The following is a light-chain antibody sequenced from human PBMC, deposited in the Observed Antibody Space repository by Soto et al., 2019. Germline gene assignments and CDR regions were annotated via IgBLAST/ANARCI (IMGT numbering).Light chain of an antibody. Sequence: EIVMTKSPATLSVSPGERATLSCRASQSVYNNLAWYQQKPGQAPRPLIYGASTRATGIPARFSGSGSGTEFTLTISSLQSEDFAVYFCQQYNNWPPVTFGPGTKVDIK. V-gene: IGKV3-15*01. J-gene: IGKJ3*01. CDR3: QQYNNWPPVT. CDR1: QSVYNN. CDR2: GAS.